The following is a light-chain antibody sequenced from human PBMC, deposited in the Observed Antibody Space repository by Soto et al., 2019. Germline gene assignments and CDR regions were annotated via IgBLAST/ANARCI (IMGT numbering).Light chain of an antibody. CDR1: QSVSSNY. J-gene: IGKJ4*01. Sequence: EIVLTQSPGTLSLSPGERATLSCRASQSVSSNYLAWYQQKPGQAPRLLIYGASSRATGIPDRFSGSGSGTDFTLTIRRLEPEDFAVYYCQQRNIRPLTFGGGTKVDIK. CDR2: GAS. V-gene: IGKV3-20*01. CDR3: QQRNIRPLT.